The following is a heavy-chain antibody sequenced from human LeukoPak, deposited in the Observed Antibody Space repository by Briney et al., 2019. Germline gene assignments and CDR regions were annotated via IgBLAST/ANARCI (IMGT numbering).Heavy chain of an antibody. CDR2: IYSAGSA. J-gene: IGHJ4*02. Sequence: QSGGSLRLSCAASGFAISANYMTWVRQSPGKGLDWVYLIYSAGSADYADSVKGRFTISRDNSKNPLYLQMNSLRAEDTAVYYCAKDIEEWLVKGGGCFDYWGQGTLVTVSS. CDR3: AKDIEEWLVKGGGCFDY. CDR1: GFAISANY. V-gene: IGHV3-66*01. D-gene: IGHD6-19*01.